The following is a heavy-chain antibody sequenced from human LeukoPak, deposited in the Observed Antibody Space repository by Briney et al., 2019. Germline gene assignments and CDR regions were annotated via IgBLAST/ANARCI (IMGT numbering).Heavy chain of an antibody. V-gene: IGHV3-9*01. Sequence: PGRSLRLSCAASGFTFDDYAMHWVRQAPGKGLEWVSGISWNGGTIGYADSVKGRFAISRDNAKNTLYLQMNSLRAEDTAVYYCARGYAAAGSGPYWGQGTLVTVSS. J-gene: IGHJ4*02. CDR1: GFTFDDYA. CDR2: ISWNGGTI. CDR3: ARGYAAAGSGPY. D-gene: IGHD6-13*01.